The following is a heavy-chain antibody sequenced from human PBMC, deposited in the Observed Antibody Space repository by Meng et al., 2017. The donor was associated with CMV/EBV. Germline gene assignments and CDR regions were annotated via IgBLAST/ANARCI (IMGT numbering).Heavy chain of an antibody. Sequence: GESLKISCAASGFTFSSYGMHWVRQAPGKGLEWVAFIRYDGSNKYYADSVKGRFTISRDNSKNTLYLQMNSLRAEDTAVYYCAKDYWLGWYAEYYFDYWGQGTLVTVS. V-gene: IGHV3-30*02. CDR1: GFTFSSYG. CDR2: IRYDGSNK. D-gene: IGHD6-19*01. CDR3: AKDYWLGWYAEYYFDY. J-gene: IGHJ4*02.